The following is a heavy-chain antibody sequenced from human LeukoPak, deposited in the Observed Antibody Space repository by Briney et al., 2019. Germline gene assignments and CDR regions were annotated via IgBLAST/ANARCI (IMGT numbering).Heavy chain of an antibody. CDR1: GFTVSSNY. D-gene: IGHD6-19*01. V-gene: IGHV3-53*01. J-gene: IGHJ4*02. Sequence: QSGGSLRLSCAASGFTVSSNYMSWVRQAPGKGLEWVSVIYSGGSTYYADSVKGRFTISRDNSKNTLYLQMNNLRAEDTAVYYCARDYNGSGEYWGQGTLVTVSS. CDR3: ARDYNGSGEY. CDR2: IYSGGST.